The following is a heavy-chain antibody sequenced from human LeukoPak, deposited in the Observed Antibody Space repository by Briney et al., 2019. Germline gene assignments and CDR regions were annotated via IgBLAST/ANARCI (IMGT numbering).Heavy chain of an antibody. CDR3: ARDPSYSSSSRWFDP. J-gene: IGHJ5*02. D-gene: IGHD6-13*01. CDR1: GFTFSDYY. V-gene: IGHV3-11*04. CDR2: ISSSGTTI. Sequence: PGGVLRLSCAASGFTFSDYYMNWIRQAPGKGLEWLSYISSSGTTIYYADSVKGRFTISRDNAKNLLYLQMNSLRAEDTAVYYCARDPSYSSSSRWFDPWGQGTLVTVSS.